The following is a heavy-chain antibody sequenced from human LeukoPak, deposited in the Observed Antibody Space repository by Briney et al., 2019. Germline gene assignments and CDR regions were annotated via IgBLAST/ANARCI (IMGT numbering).Heavy chain of an antibody. J-gene: IGHJ4*02. CDR2: INPNSGGT. Sequence: ASVKVSCKASGYTFTGYYMHWVRQAPGQGLEWMVWINPNSGGTNYAQKFQGRVTMTRDTSISTAYMELSRLRSDDTAVYYCARDLYRSGYGFDYWGQGTLVTVSS. D-gene: IGHD5-12*01. CDR1: GYTFTGYY. CDR3: ARDLYRSGYGFDY. V-gene: IGHV1-2*02.